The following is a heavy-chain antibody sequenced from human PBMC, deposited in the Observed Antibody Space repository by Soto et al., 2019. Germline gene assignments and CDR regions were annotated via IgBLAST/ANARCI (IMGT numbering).Heavy chain of an antibody. D-gene: IGHD1-26*01. Sequence: QVQLVQSGAEVKKPGSSVKVSCKASGGTFSSYAISWVRQAPGQGLEWMGGIIPIFGTANYAQEFQGRVTITADESTSPAYMELSSLRSEDTAVYYCVGGVGATFQASGFDYWGQGTLVTVSS. CDR1: GGTFSSYA. CDR3: VGGVGATFQASGFDY. CDR2: IIPIFGTA. V-gene: IGHV1-69*01. J-gene: IGHJ4*02.